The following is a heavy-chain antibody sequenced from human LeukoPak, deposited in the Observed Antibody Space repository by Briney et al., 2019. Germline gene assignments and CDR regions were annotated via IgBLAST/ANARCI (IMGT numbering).Heavy chain of an antibody. J-gene: IGHJ4*02. D-gene: IGHD3-10*01. V-gene: IGHV1-18*04. CDR3: VRGLASGYGSGSNSDY. Sequence: GASVHVSCKASGYTFTRYGISWVRPAPGQGLERVGWISAYNGNTNYAQKLQGRVTMTTDTSTSTAYMERRSLRSDDTAVYYCVRGLASGYGSGSNSDYWGQGTLVTV. CDR1: GYTFTRYG. CDR2: ISAYNGNT.